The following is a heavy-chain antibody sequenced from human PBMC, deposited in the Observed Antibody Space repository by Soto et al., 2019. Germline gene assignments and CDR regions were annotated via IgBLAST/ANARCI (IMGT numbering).Heavy chain of an antibody. J-gene: IGHJ4*02. CDR2: IKQDGSEK. V-gene: IGHV3-7*01. CDR1: GFTFSSYW. CDR3: ARDRRDGYNWEYYFDY. D-gene: IGHD5-12*01. Sequence: LRLSCAASGFTFSSYWMSWVRQAPGKGLEWVANIKQDGSEKYYVDSVKGRFTISRDNAKNSLYLQMNSLRAEDTAVYYCARDRRDGYNWEYYFDYWGQGTLVTVSS.